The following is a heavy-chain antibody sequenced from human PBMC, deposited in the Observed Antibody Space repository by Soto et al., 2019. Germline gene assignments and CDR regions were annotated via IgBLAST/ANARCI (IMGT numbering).Heavy chain of an antibody. CDR1: GFTFSDYW. D-gene: IGHD2-21*01. J-gene: IGHJ5*02. Sequence: EVHLVESGGALVQPGGSLRLSCAASGFTFSDYWRTWVRQTPGKGLEGVANMNPDGSEQYYLDSVKGRFTISRDNAKNSLYLQMNNLRGEDTAVYYCTRDLNHDCGPWGQGTQVIVSS. V-gene: IGHV3-7*04. CDR3: TRDLNHDCGP. CDR2: MNPDGSEQ.